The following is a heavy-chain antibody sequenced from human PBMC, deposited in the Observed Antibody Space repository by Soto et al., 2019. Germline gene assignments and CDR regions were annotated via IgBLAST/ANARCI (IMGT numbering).Heavy chain of an antibody. J-gene: IGHJ4*01. CDR1: GFTFSDYA. CDR2: ISGRGRST. CDR3: GKEPANSNGDPSLLHY. D-gene: IGHD4-17*01. Sequence: GGSLRLSCAASGFTFSDYAMSWVRQAPGKGLEWVSTISGRGRSTYYADSVKGRFTISRDNSKNTLYLQMNSLRAGDTAVYYCGKEPANSNGDPSLLHYWGHGTLVTV. V-gene: IGHV3-23*01.